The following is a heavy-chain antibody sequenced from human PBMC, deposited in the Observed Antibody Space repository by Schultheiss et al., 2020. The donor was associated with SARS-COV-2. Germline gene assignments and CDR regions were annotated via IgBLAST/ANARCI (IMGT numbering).Heavy chain of an antibody. D-gene: IGHD2-2*02. V-gene: IGHV3-73*01. Sequence: GGSLRLSCAASGFTFSGSAMHWVRQASGKGLEWVGRIRSKANSYATAYAASVKGRFTISRDDSKNTAYLQMNSLKTEDTAVYYCTTVGVVVPAAIIDYWGQGTLVTVSS. CDR2: IRSKANSYAT. J-gene: IGHJ4*02. CDR1: GFTFSGSA. CDR3: TTVGVVVPAAIIDY.